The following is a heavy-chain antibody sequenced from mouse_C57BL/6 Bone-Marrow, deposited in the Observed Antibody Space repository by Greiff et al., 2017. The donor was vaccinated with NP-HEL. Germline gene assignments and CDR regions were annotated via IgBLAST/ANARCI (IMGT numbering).Heavy chain of an antibody. CDR2: IHPNSGST. CDR1: GYTFTSYW. Sequence: VQLQQPGAELVKPGASVKLSCKASGYTFTSYWMHWVKQRPGQGLEWIGMIHPNSGSTNYNEKFKSKATLTVDKSSSTAYMQLSSLTSEDSAVYYCARRAYYGNWYFDVWGTGTTVTVSS. D-gene: IGHD2-10*01. J-gene: IGHJ1*03. CDR3: ARRAYYGNWYFDV. V-gene: IGHV1-64*01.